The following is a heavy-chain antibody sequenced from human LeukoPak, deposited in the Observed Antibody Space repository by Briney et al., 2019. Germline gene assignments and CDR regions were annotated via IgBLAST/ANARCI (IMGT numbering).Heavy chain of an antibody. CDR1: GFTFSSYW. D-gene: IGHD3-22*01. CDR3: AKDIRSITMISGAFGI. J-gene: IGHJ3*02. Sequence: PGGSLRLSCAASGFTFSSYWMHWVRQAPGKGLVWVSRINSDGSSTSYADSVKGRFTISRDNAKNSLYLQMNSLRAEDTALYYCAKDIRSITMISGAFGIWGQGTMVTVSS. V-gene: IGHV3-74*01. CDR2: INSDGSST.